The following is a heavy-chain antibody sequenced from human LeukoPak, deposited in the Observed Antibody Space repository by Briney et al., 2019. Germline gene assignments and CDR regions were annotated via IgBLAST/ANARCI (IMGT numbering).Heavy chain of an antibody. CDR3: ARGAESSSWSSDY. V-gene: IGHV4-34*01. CDR2: ISHRGTT. J-gene: IGHJ4*02. Sequence: KTSETLSLTCAVYSGSFSSYQWNWIRQPPRKGLEWIGEISHRGTTNYNPSLKSRVTMSVDTSKNQSSLKLSSVTAADTAVYYCARGAESSSWSSDYWGQGTLVTVSS. D-gene: IGHD6-13*01. CDR1: SGSFSSYQ.